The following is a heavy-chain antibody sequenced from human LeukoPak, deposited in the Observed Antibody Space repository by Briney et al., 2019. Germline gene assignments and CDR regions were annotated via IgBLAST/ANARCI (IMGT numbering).Heavy chain of an antibody. CDR2: ISYDGSNK. CDR3: AKEGTDGGSAGDDNWFDP. J-gene: IGHJ5*02. CDR1: GFTFSSYA. V-gene: IGHV3-30*04. D-gene: IGHD2-15*01. Sequence: GGSLRLSCAASGFTFSSYAMRWVRQAPGKGLEWVAVISYDGSNKYYADSVKGRFTISRDNSKNTLYLQMKSRRAEDTAVYYCAKEGTDGGSAGDDNWFDPWGQGTLVTVSS.